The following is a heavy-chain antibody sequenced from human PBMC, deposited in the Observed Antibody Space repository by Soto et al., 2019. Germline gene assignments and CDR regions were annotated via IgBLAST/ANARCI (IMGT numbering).Heavy chain of an antibody. CDR2: ICNDGSYT. V-gene: IGHV3-30*02. CDR1: GFTFSSHG. CDR3: VKDGNLPFRFDAFDI. D-gene: IGHD1-26*01. Sequence: GGSLRLSCAASGFTFSSHGMHWVRQAPGKGLEWVAVICNDGSYTYYADSVKGRFTISRDNSKNTLYLQMSSLRAEDTAVYYCVKDGNLPFRFDAFDICGQGTMVTVSS. J-gene: IGHJ3*02.